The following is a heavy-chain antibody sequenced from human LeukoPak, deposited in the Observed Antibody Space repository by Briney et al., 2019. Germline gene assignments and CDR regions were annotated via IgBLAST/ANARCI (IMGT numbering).Heavy chain of an antibody. CDR1: GGTFSSYA. CDR2: IIPIFGTA. CDR3: ARASDYYSSLYYFDY. D-gene: IGHD2-21*01. Sequence: ASVKVSCKASGGTFSSYAISWVRQAPGQGLEWMGGIIPIFGTANYAQKFQGRVTITADESTSTAYMELSSLRSEDTAVYYCARASDYYSSLYYFDYWGQGTLVTVSP. J-gene: IGHJ4*02. V-gene: IGHV1-69*13.